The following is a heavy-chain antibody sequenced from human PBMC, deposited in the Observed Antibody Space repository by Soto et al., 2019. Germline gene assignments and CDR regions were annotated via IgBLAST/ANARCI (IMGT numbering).Heavy chain of an antibody. CDR3: ARYCSSTSCYLGPVDAFDI. V-gene: IGHV4-30-4*01. CDR1: GGSISSGDYY. J-gene: IGHJ3*02. CDR2: IYYSGST. Sequence: SETLSLTCTVSGGSISSGDYYWSWIRQPPGKGLEWIGYIYYSGSTYYNPSLKSRVTISVDTSKNQFSLKLSSVTAADTAVYYSARYCSSTSCYLGPVDAFDIWGKGTMVTVSS. D-gene: IGHD2-2*01.